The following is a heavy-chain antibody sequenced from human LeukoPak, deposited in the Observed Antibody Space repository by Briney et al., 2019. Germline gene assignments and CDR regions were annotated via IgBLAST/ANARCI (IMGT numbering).Heavy chain of an antibody. Sequence: GGSLRLSCVASGFTFTNYWMNWVRQAPGKGLEWVASIKQDGSQKSYVDSVKGRFTISRDNAKNSLYLQMNSLRAEDTAVYYCARLEYYYDSSGYVAEYFQHWGQGTLVTVSS. CDR1: GFTFTNYW. V-gene: IGHV3-7*01. CDR2: IKQDGSQK. J-gene: IGHJ1*01. D-gene: IGHD3-22*01. CDR3: ARLEYYYDSSGYVAEYFQH.